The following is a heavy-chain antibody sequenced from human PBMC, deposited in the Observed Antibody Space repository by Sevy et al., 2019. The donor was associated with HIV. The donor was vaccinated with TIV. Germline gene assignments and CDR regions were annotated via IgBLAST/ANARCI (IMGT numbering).Heavy chain of an antibody. CDR3: ARGGGYSYGHQFDP. V-gene: IGHV4-59*01. J-gene: IGHJ5*02. D-gene: IGHD5-18*01. CDR1: GGSTSSYY. Sequence: PSETLSLTCTVSGGSTSSYYWSWIRHPPGKGLEWIGYIYYSGSTNYNPSLKSRVTISVDTSKNQFSLKLSSVTAADTAVYYCARGGGYSYGHQFDPWGQGTLVTVSS. CDR2: IYYSGST.